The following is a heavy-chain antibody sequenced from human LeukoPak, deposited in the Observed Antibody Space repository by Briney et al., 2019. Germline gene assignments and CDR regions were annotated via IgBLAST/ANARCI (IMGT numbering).Heavy chain of an antibody. V-gene: IGHV3-30-3*01. CDR2: ISYDGSNK. CDR3: ARDFYGDYVDY. D-gene: IGHD4-17*01. J-gene: IGHJ4*02. CDR1: GFTFSSYA. Sequence: GRSLRLSCAASGFTFSSYAMHWVRQAPGKGLEWVAVISYDGSNKYHADSVKGRFTISRDNSKNTLYLQMNSLRAEDTAVYYCARDFYGDYVDYWGQGTLVTVSS.